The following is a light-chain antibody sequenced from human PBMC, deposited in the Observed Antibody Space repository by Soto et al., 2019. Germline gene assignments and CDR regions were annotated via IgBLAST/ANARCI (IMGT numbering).Light chain of an antibody. Sequence: AIRMTQSPSSFSASTGDRVTITCRASQGISSYLAWNQKKPGKAPKLLIYAASTFQSGVPSRFSGSGSGTDFTLTISCLQSEDFATYYCQQYYSYPRTFGQGTKVDIK. V-gene: IGKV1-8*01. J-gene: IGKJ1*01. CDR1: QGISSY. CDR3: QQYYSYPRT. CDR2: AAS.